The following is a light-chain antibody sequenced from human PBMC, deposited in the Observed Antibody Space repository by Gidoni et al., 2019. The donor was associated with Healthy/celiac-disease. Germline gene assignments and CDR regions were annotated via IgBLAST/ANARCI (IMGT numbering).Light chain of an antibody. CDR1: SSNIGAGYD. CDR2: GNS. CDR3: QSYDSSLSGYVV. V-gene: IGLV1-40*01. J-gene: IGLJ2*01. Sequence: HSVLTQPPSVSGAPGQRVTISCTGSSSNIGAGYDVHWYQQLPGTAPKILIYGNSNRPSGVPDRFSGSKSGTSASLAITGLQAEDEADYYCQSYDSSLSGYVVFGGGTKLTVL.